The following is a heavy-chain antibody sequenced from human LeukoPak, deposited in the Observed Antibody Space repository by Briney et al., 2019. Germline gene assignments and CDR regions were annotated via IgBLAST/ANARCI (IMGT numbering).Heavy chain of an antibody. CDR1: GFTFSSYW. CDR2: MKQDGGEK. Sequence: GGSLRLSCAASGFTFSSYWMSWVRQAPGKGLEWVANMKQDGGEKYYVDSVKGRFTISGDNSKSTLSLQMNSLRAEDTAIYYCATYRQVLLPFESWGQGTLVTVSS. CDR3: ATYRQVLLPFES. J-gene: IGHJ4*02. D-gene: IGHD2-8*02. V-gene: IGHV3-7*03.